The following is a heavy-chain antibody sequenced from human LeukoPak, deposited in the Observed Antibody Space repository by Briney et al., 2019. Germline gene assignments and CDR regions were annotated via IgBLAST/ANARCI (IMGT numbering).Heavy chain of an antibody. CDR1: GYTFTSYG. Sequence: ASVKVSCKASGYTFTSYGISWVRQAPGQGLEWMGWMTPYNGNTNYAQKFQGRVTLTTDTSTSTAYMELRSLRSDDTAVYYCARDTGYINYDYYYSMDVWGKGTTVTVSS. J-gene: IGHJ6*03. CDR3: ARDTGYINYDYYYSMDV. V-gene: IGHV1-18*01. D-gene: IGHD6-13*01. CDR2: MTPYNGNT.